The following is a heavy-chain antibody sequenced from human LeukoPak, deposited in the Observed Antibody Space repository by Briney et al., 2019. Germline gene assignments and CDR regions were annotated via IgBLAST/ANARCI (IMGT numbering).Heavy chain of an antibody. V-gene: IGHV4-34*01. J-gene: IGHJ4*02. CDR3: ARALHGGSYFLDY. CDR1: GGSFSGYF. Sequence: SETLSLTCAVYGGSFSGYFWSYIRQPPGKGLEWLGEISHSGSTNYSPSLKSRVTISVDTSKNQFSLKLSSVTAADTAVYYCARALHGGSYFLDYWGQGTLVTVSS. D-gene: IGHD1-26*01. CDR2: ISHSGST.